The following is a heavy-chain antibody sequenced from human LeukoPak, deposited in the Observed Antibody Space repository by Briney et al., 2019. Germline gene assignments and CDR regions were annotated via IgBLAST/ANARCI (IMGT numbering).Heavy chain of an antibody. CDR2: IYSTGST. CDR1: GGSISSYY. Sequence: PSETLSLTCNVSGGSISSYYWSWIRQPAEKGLEWIGRIYSTGSTNYNPSLKSRVTMSVDTSKNQFSLKLSSVTAADTAVYYCARGYYDSSGYYGYFDYWGQGTLVTVSS. V-gene: IGHV4-4*07. D-gene: IGHD3-22*01. CDR3: ARGYYDSSGYYGYFDY. J-gene: IGHJ4*02.